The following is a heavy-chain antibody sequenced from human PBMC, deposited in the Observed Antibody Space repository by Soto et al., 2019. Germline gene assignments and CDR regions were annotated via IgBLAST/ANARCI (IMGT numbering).Heavy chain of an antibody. V-gene: IGHV4-34*01. Sequence: PSKTLSLTCAVYGGSFSGYYWSWIRQPPGKGLEWIGEINHSGSTNYNPSLKSRVTISVDTSKNQFSLKLSSVTAADTAVYYCARGYFTIFGVVIGRSSNWFDPWGQGTLVTVSS. CDR3: ARGYFTIFGVVIGRSSNWFDP. CDR2: INHSGST. CDR1: GGSFSGYY. D-gene: IGHD3-3*01. J-gene: IGHJ5*02.